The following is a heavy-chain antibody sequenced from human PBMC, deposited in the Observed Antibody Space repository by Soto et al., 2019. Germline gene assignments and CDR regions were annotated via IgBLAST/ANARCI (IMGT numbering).Heavy chain of an antibody. D-gene: IGHD1-1*01. CDR2: MSHSGGT. Sequence: QVQLQQWGAGLLKPSETLSLTCAVYGGFVSSGSYYWSWIRQPPGKGLEWIGEMSHSGGTHFNPSLKSRVTRSVDTSNNQFSLKMSSVTAADTALYYCARVERGTATTVVDAFDIWGPGTMVTVSS. J-gene: IGHJ3*02. V-gene: IGHV4-34*01. CDR3: ARVERGTATTVVDAFDI. CDR1: GGFVSSGSYY.